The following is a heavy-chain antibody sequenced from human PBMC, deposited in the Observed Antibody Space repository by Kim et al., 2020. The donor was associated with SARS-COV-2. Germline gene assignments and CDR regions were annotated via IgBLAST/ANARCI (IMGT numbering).Heavy chain of an antibody. V-gene: IGHV4-39*01. CDR3: ARHKVQDSSSWYWYYDSSGDHALYYFDY. D-gene: IGHD3-22*01. CDR1: GGSISSSSYY. Sequence: SETLSLTCTVSGGSISSSSYYWGWIRQPPGKGLEWIGSIYYSGSTYYNPSLKSRVTISVDTSKNQFSLKLSSVTAADTAVYYCARHKVQDSSSWYWYYDSSGDHALYYFDYWGQGTLVTVSS. J-gene: IGHJ4*02. CDR2: IYYSGST.